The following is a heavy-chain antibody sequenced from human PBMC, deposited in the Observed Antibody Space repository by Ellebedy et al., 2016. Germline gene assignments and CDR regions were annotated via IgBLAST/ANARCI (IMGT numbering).Heavy chain of an antibody. Sequence: ASVKVSCXASGYTFINYDISWVRQAPGQGLEWMGGSSDTNYAQKFQGRLTMTKDTSTRTGYMELRSLRSDDTAVYYCARNSHDGVRILEAYYHPWGQGTLFTVSS. V-gene: IGHV1-18*01. CDR1: GYTFINYD. CDR2: SSDT. CDR3: ARNSHDGVRILEAYYHP. D-gene: IGHD3-3*01. J-gene: IGHJ4*02.